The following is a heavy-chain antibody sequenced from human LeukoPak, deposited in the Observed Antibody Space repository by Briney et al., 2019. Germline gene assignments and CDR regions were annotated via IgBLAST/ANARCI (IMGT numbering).Heavy chain of an antibody. D-gene: IGHD2-2*01. CDR1: GFTFTSSA. CDR3: AAILDIVVVPAAPAL. V-gene: IGHV1-58*01. CDR2: IVVGSGNT. Sequence: SVKVSCKASGFTFTSSAVQWVRQARGQRLEWIGWIVVGSGNTNYAQKFQERVTITRDMSTSTAYMELSSLRSEDTAVYYCAAILDIVVVPAAPALWGQGTMVTVSS. J-gene: IGHJ3*01.